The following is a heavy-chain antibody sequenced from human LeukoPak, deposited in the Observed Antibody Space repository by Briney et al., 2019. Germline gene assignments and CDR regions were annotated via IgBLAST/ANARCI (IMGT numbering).Heavy chain of an antibody. Sequence: SETLSLTCTVSGGSISSSSYYWGWIRQPPGKGLEWIGSIYYSGSTYYNPSLKSRVSISVDTSKNQFSLKLSSVTAADTAVYYCARTPVPYYYGSGSYYGIGAKNWFDPWGQGTLVTVSS. CDR1: GGSISSSSYY. J-gene: IGHJ5*02. V-gene: IGHV4-39*01. D-gene: IGHD3-10*01. CDR3: ARTPVPYYYGSGSYYGIGAKNWFDP. CDR2: IYYSGST.